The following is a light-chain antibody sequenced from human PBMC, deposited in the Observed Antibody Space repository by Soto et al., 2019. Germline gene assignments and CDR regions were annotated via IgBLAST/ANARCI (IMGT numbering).Light chain of an antibody. CDR1: NIGSKS. CDR2: YDS. J-gene: IGLJ2*01. V-gene: IGLV3-21*04. Sequence: SYELTQPPSVSVAPGKTARITCGGNNIGSKSVHWYQQKPGQAPVLVIYYDSDRPSGIPERFSGSNSGNTDTLTISRVEAGDEADYYCQVWDSSSDHREVFGGGTKVTVL. CDR3: QVWDSSSDHREV.